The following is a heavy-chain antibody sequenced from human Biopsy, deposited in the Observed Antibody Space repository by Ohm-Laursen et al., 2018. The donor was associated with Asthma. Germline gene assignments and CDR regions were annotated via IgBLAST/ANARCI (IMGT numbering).Heavy chain of an antibody. CDR3: AKNNDQQLTY. Sequence: SLRLSCAASGFRFSDYGMYWARQAPGKGLQWVAVITHDGSRMYYADSVRGRFTISRDNSRNTLYLEMSSLRVDDTAVYYCAKNNDQQLTYWGRGTLVTVSS. D-gene: IGHD6-13*01. J-gene: IGHJ4*02. CDR2: ITHDGSRM. V-gene: IGHV3-30*18. CDR1: GFRFSDYG.